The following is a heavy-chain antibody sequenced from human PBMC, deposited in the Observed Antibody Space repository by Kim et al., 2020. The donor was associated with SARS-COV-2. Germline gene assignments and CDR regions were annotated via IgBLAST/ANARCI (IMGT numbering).Heavy chain of an antibody. Sequence: ADSVKGRYTISRDNAKNSLYLQMNSLRAEDTAVYYCARTRDSGWSYFDYWGQGTLVTVSS. D-gene: IGHD6-19*01. V-gene: IGHV3-21*01. CDR3: ARTRDSGWSYFDY. J-gene: IGHJ4*02.